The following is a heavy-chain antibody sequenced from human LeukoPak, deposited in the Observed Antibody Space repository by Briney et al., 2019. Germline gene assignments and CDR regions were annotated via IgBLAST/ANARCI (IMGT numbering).Heavy chain of an antibody. Sequence: SETLSLTCTVSGVSISSYCWSWIRQPAGKGLEWIGRVYTSGSTNYNPSLKSRVTMSVDTSKNQFSLKLSSVTAADTAVYYCARVQGGYNWFDPWGQGTLVTVSS. CDR1: GVSISSYC. CDR2: VYTSGST. D-gene: IGHD3-16*01. V-gene: IGHV4-4*07. CDR3: ARVQGGYNWFDP. J-gene: IGHJ5*02.